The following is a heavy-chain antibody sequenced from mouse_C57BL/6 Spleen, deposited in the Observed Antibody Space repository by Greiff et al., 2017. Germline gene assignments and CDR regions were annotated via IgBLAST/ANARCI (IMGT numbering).Heavy chain of an antibody. CDR2: ISSGGSYT. CDR1: GFTFSSYG. V-gene: IGHV5-6*01. D-gene: IGHD1-1*01. Sequence: DVQLQESGGDLVKPGGSLKLSCAASGFTFSSYGMSWVRQTPDKRLEWVATISSGGSYTYYPDSVKGRFTISRDNAKNTLYLQMSSLKSEDTAMYYCARKNYGSSPYYFDYWGQGTTLTVSS. J-gene: IGHJ2*01. CDR3: ARKNYGSSPYYFDY.